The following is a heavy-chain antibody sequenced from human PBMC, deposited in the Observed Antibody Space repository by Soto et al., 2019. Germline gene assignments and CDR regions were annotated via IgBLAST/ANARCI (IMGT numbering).Heavy chain of an antibody. Sequence: EVQVLESGGGLVQPGGSLRLSCAVSGFPFSTSIMNWVRQVPGKGLEGVSYIGSGSGPTYYADSVKGRFTISWEYPMSSMYLRMESLRSWDTTVYYCARGLWGSNPYDLESYYPRADYWGQGTRINVSS. CDR3: ARGLWGSNPYDLESYYPRADY. CDR2: IGSGSGPT. V-gene: IGHV3-48*01. D-gene: IGHD3-10*01. J-gene: IGHJ4*02. CDR1: GFPFSTSI.